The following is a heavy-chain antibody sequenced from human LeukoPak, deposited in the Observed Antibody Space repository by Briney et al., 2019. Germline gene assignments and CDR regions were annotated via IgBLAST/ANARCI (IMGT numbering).Heavy chain of an antibody. D-gene: IGHD6-13*01. CDR3: ARDRGPAAGGTYFDY. J-gene: IGHJ4*02. CDR2: IYYSGIT. Sequence: SETLSLTCTVSGGSINSGSHYWSWIRQHPEKGLEWIGYIYYSGITYYNPSLKSRVTISVDTSKNQFSLKLTSVTAADTAVYYCARDRGPAAGGTYFDYWGQGTLVTVSS. V-gene: IGHV4-31*03. CDR1: GGSINSGSHY.